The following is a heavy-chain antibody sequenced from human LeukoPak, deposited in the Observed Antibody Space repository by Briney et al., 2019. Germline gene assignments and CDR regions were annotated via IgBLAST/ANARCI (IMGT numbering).Heavy chain of an antibody. D-gene: IGHD2-21*01. CDR1: GGSISSSSYY. V-gene: IGHV4-39*01. Sequence: PSETLSLTCTVSGGSISSSSYYWGWIRQPPGKGLEWIGSIYYSGSTYYNPSLKSRVTISVDTSKNQFSLKLSSVTAADTAVYYCARQIYCGGDCYSSRAFDYWGQGTLVTVSS. CDR2: IYYSGST. CDR3: ARQIYCGGDCYSSRAFDY. J-gene: IGHJ4*02.